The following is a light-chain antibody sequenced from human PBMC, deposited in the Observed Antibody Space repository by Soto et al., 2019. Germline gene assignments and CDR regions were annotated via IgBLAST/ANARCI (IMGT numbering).Light chain of an antibody. J-gene: IGKJ4*01. CDR2: LAS. CDR1: QDISSY. V-gene: IGKV1-9*01. Sequence: IQLTQSPSSLSASVGDRVTITCRASQDISSYLAWYQQKPGKAPKLLIYLASTLHSGVPSSFSGGGSGTDFSLTISSLQPEDAATYYCQSLNRFPHSFGGGTKVDIK. CDR3: QSLNRFPHS.